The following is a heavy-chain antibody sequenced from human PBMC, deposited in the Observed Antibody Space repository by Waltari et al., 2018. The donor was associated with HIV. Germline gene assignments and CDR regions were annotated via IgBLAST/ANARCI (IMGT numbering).Heavy chain of an antibody. D-gene: IGHD1-26*01. CDR1: GGYFSDYS. V-gene: IGHV4-34*01. CDR2: ISQRRIT. Sequence: QVQLQKWGAGLLKPSETLSLTCAVYGGYFSDYSWRWIRQPPGKGLEWIGEISQRRITNYNPSLKSRVSISVDTSKNQFSLKLTSVTAADTAVYYCATMRSTIEGPPSDSWGQGTLVTVSS. J-gene: IGHJ4*02. CDR3: ATMRSTIEGPPSDS.